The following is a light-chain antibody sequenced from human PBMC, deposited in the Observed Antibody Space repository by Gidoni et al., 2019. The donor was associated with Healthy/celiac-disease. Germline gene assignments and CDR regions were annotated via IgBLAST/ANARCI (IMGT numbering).Light chain of an antibody. J-gene: IGKJ4*01. V-gene: IGKV1-39*01. CDR3: QQSYSTPPT. CDR2: AAS. CDR1: KSISSY. Sequence: DIQMTQSPSSLPASVGDKVTTTCRASKSISSYLNWYQQKQGNAPKLLIYAASSLKSVVPSRFSGSGSGTDFTITISSLQPEYFATYYCQQSYSTPPTFGGGTKVEIK.